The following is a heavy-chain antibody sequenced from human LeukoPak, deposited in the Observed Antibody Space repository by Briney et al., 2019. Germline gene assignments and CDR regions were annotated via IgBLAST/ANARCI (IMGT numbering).Heavy chain of an antibody. Sequence: GGSLRLSCAASGFTLSSYSMNWVRQAPGKGLEWVSSISSSSSYIYYADSVKGRFTISRDNAKNSLYLQMNSLRAEDTAVYCCARDLEALAVGPFDPWGQGTLVTVSS. CDR1: GFTLSSYS. CDR2: ISSSSSYI. J-gene: IGHJ5*02. V-gene: IGHV3-21*01. D-gene: IGHD6-19*01. CDR3: ARDLEALAVGPFDP.